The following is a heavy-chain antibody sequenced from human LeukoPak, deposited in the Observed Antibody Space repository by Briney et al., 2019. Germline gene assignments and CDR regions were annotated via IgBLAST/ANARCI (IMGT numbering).Heavy chain of an antibody. CDR3: ARVQEPYYDILTGYYISWFDP. V-gene: IGHV4-59*12. Sequence: SETLSLTCTVSGGSLSSYYWSWIRQPPGKGLEWIGYIYYSGITNYNPSLKSRLTISVDTSKNQFSLKLRSVTAAETAVYYCARVQEPYYDILTGYYISWFDPWGQGTLVTVSS. J-gene: IGHJ5*02. D-gene: IGHD3-9*01. CDR1: GGSLSSYY. CDR2: IYYSGIT.